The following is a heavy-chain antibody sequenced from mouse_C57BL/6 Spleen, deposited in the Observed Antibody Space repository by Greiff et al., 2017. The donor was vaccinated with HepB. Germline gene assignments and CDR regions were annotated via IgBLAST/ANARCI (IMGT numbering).Heavy chain of an antibody. J-gene: IGHJ3*01. CDR3: ARWDGNYAY. V-gene: IGHV1-61*01. CDR1: GYTFTSYW. Sequence: QVQLQQPGAELVRPGSSVKLSCKASGYTFTSYWMDWVKQRPGQGLEWIGNIYPSDSETHYNQKFKDKATLTVDKSSSTAYMQLSSLTSEDSAVYFCARWDGNYAYWGQGTLVTVSA. CDR2: IYPSDSET. D-gene: IGHD2-1*01.